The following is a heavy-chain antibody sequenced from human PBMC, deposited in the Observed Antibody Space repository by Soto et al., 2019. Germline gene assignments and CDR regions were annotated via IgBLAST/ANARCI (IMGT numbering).Heavy chain of an antibody. V-gene: IGHV3-30*18. CDR2: ISYDGSNK. J-gene: IGHJ6*03. D-gene: IGHD3-10*01. CDR1: GFTFSSYG. Sequence: QVQLVESGGGVVQPGRSLRLSCAASGFTFSSYGMHWVRQAPGKGLEWVAVISYDGSNKYYADSVKGRFTISRDNSKNTLYLQMSSLRAEDTAVYYCAKDSLRIYYYGSGSYPNYYYYYMDVWGKGTTVTVSS. CDR3: AKDSLRIYYYGSGSYPNYYYYYMDV.